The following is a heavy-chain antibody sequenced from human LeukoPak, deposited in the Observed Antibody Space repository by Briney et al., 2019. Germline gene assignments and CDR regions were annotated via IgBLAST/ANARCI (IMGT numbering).Heavy chain of an antibody. CDR1: GFTFSSYS. CDR3: ARDPTKIYSNYYFDY. J-gene: IGHJ4*02. CDR2: ISSSSSTI. D-gene: IGHD4-11*01. Sequence: PGGSLRLSCAASGFTFSSYSMNWVRQAPGKGLEWVSYISSSSSTIYYADSVKGRFTISRDNAKNSLYLQMNGLRDEDTAVYYCARDPTKIYSNYYFDYWGQGTLVTVSS. V-gene: IGHV3-48*02.